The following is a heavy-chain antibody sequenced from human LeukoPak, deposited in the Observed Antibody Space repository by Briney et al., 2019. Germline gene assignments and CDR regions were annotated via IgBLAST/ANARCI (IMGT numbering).Heavy chain of an antibody. D-gene: IGHD2-8*01. CDR2: ISAGNI. Sequence: ASVKVSCKASGYTFSDYPMHWLRQAPGQRFGWMGWISAGNIKYSQNFQDRINITRDTSASTVYMELSSPTSADTAVYYCARVAYVMDVWGQGTTVVVSS. J-gene: IGHJ6*02. V-gene: IGHV1-3*01. CDR3: ARVAYVMDV. CDR1: GYTFSDYP.